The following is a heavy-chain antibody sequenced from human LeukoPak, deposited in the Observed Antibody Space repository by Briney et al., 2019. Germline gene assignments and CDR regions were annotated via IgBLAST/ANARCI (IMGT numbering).Heavy chain of an antibody. CDR3: ARYRISPTLGRAFDI. J-gene: IGHJ3*02. CDR2: IYYSGST. CDR1: GGSVSISSYY. Sequence: TSETLSLTCTVSGGSVSISSYYWGWIRQPPGKGLEWIGSIYYSGSTYYNPSLKSRVTISVDTSKNQFSLMLSSVTAADTAVYYCARYRISPTLGRAFDIWGQGTMVTVSS. V-gene: IGHV4-39*07. D-gene: IGHD2-15*01.